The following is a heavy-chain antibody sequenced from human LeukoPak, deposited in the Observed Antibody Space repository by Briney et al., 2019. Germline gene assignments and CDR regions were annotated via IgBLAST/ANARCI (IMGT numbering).Heavy chain of an antibody. Sequence: SQTLSLTCAISGDSVSSNSAAWNWIRQSPSRGLEWLGRTYYRSKWYNDYAVSVKSRITINPDTSKNQFSLQLNSVTPEDTAVYYCARGVVLRFLEWPPPNDAFDIWGQGTMVTVSS. V-gene: IGHV6-1*01. CDR2: TYYRSKWYN. CDR1: GDSVSSNSAA. CDR3: ARGVVLRFLEWPPPNDAFDI. J-gene: IGHJ3*02. D-gene: IGHD3-3*01.